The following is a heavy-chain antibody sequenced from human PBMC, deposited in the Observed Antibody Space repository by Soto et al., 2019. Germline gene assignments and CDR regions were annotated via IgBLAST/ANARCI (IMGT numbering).Heavy chain of an antibody. CDR3: ARLLDPVVVAARNYFDY. CDR1: GGSISSYY. Sequence: QVQLQESGPGLVKPSETLSLTCTVSGGSISSYYWSWIRQPPGKGLEWIGYIYYSGSTNYNPSLKSRVTISVDTPKNQFSLQLSSVTAADTAVYYCARLLDPVVVAARNYFDYWGQGTLVTVSS. V-gene: IGHV4-59*08. CDR2: IYYSGST. J-gene: IGHJ4*02. D-gene: IGHD2-15*01.